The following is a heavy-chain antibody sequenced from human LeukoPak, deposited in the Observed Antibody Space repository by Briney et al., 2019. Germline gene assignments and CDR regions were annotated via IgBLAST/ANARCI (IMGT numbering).Heavy chain of an antibody. CDR3: AKGSGSYYIPSFDY. D-gene: IGHD3-10*01. CDR1: GFTFSSYA. Sequence: PGGSLRLSCAASGFTFSSYAVSWVRQAPGKGLEWVSAISGSGGSTYYADSVKGRFTISRDNSKNTLYLQMNSLRAEDTAVYYCAKGSGSYYIPSFDYWGQGTLVTVSS. J-gene: IGHJ4*02. V-gene: IGHV3-23*01. CDR2: ISGSGGST.